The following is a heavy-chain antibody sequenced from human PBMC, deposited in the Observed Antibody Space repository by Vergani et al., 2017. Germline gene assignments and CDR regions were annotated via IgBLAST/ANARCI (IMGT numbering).Heavy chain of an antibody. CDR3: AKGQRGGGNYGWFDP. V-gene: IGHV3-23*01. Sequence: EVQLLESGGGLVQLGGSLRLSCAASGFTFSTSAMNWVRQAPGKGLEWVSSISVSGGNTYYADSVKGRFTISRDNSRDTLYLQMNSLRADDTALYYCAKGQRGGGNYGWFDPWGQGALVTVSP. CDR2: ISVSGGNT. J-gene: IGHJ5*02. CDR1: GFTFSTSA. D-gene: IGHD3-10*01.